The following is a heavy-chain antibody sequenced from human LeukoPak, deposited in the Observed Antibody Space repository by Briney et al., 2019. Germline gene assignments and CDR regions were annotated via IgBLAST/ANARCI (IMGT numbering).Heavy chain of an antibody. V-gene: IGHV4-59*08. CDR2: IYYSGST. Sequence: PSETLSLTCTVSGGSISSYYWSWIRQPPGKGLEWIGYIYYSGSTNYNPSLKSRVTISVDTSKNQFSLKLSPVTAADTAVYYCARAGSSYGMDVWGQGTTVTVSS. CDR3: ARAGSSYGMDV. J-gene: IGHJ6*02. D-gene: IGHD1-26*01. CDR1: GGSISSYY.